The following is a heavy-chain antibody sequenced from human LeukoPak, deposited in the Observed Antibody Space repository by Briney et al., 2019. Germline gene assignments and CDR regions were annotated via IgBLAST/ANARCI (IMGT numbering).Heavy chain of an antibody. CDR2: ISYDGSNK. CDR3: AKDIY. V-gene: IGHV3-30*14. J-gene: IGHJ4*02. Sequence: GGSLRLSCAASGFTFDDYTMHWVRQAPGKGLEWVAVISYDGSNKYYADSVKGRFTISRDNSKNTLYLQINSLRAEDTAVYYCAKDIYWGQGTLVTVSS. CDR1: GFTFDDYT.